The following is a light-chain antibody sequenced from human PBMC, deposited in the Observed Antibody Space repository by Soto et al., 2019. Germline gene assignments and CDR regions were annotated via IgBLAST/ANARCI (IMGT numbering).Light chain of an antibody. J-gene: IGLJ3*02. CDR3: CSYAGSYIWL. V-gene: IGLV2-11*01. CDR2: DVT. CDR1: SSDVGGYNY. Sequence: QSALTQPRSVSGSPGQSVTISCTGTSSDVGGYNYVSWYQQHPGEAPKLMIYDVTKRPSGVPDRFSGSKSGNTASLTIIGLQAEDEADYYCCSYAGSYIWLFGGGTKLTVL.